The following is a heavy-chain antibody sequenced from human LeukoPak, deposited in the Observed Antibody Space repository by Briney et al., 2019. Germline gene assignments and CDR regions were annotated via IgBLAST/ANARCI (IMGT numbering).Heavy chain of an antibody. J-gene: IGHJ3*02. V-gene: IGHV3-33*01. Sequence: GGSLRLSCAASGFTFSSYGMHWVRQAPGKGLEWVAVIWYDGSNKYYADSVKGRFTISRDNSKNTLYLQMNSLRAEGTAVCYCARARYNWNDFDAFDIWGQGTMVTVSS. CDR1: GFTFSSYG. D-gene: IGHD1-1*01. CDR3: ARARYNWNDFDAFDI. CDR2: IWYDGSNK.